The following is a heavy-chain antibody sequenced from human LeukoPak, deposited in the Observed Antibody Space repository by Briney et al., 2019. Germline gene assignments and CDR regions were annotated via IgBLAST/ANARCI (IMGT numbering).Heavy chain of an antibody. V-gene: IGHV3-23*01. CDR2: ICGSGGST. Sequence: GGSLRLSCAASGFTFSRYAMSWVRQAPGKGLEWVSAICGSGGSTYYAHSVKGRFPISRDNSKNTLYLQMNSLRAEDTAVYYCAKDRVNDYVWGSYRSNWFDPWGQGTLVTVSS. D-gene: IGHD3-16*02. CDR1: GFTFSRYA. J-gene: IGHJ5*02. CDR3: AKDRVNDYVWGSYRSNWFDP.